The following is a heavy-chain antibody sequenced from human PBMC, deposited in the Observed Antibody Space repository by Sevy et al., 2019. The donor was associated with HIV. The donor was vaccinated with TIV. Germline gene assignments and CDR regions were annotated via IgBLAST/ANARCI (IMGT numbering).Heavy chain of an antibody. CDR3: ARNDYGGNWASCNSFDY. CDR2: IGSRSSYK. D-gene: IGHD4-17*01. V-gene: IGHV3-11*06. J-gene: IGHJ4*02. CDR1: GFTFNDYY. Sequence: GGSLRLSCAASGFTFNDYYMRWIRQAPGKGLEWVSYIGSRSSYKNYADSVKGRFTTFRDNAQNSLFLQMNSLRAEDKAVYYCARNDYGGNWASCNSFDYWGQGTLVTVSS.